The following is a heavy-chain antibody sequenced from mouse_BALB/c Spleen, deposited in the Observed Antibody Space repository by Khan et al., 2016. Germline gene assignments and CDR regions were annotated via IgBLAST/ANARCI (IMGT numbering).Heavy chain of an antibody. CDR2: ISYSGST. Sequence: QLEESGPGLVKPSQSLSLTCTVTGYSITSDYAWNWIRQFPGNKLEWMGYISYSGSTSYNPSLKSRISITRHTSKNQFFLQLNSVATEDTATYYCSRSSNYGNSPAWFAYWGQGTLVTVSA. J-gene: IGHJ3*01. D-gene: IGHD1-1*01. V-gene: IGHV3-2*02. CDR1: GYSITSDYA. CDR3: SRSSNYGNSPAWFAY.